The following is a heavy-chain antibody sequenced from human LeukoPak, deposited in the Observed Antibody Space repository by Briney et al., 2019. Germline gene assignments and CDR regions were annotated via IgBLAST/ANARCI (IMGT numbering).Heavy chain of an antibody. J-gene: IGHJ4*02. D-gene: IGHD2-8*01. V-gene: IGHV3-48*01. CDR2: ISSSSSTI. CDR3: ARAPMGSVDY. Sequence: PGGSLGLSCAASGFTFSSYSMNWVRQAPGKGLEWVSYISSSSSTIYYADSVKGRFTISRDNAKNSLYLQMNSLRAEDTAVYYCARAPMGSVDYWGQGTLVTVSS. CDR1: GFTFSSYS.